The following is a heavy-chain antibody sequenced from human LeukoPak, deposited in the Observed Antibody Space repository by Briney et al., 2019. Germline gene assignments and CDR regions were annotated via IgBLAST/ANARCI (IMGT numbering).Heavy chain of an antibody. D-gene: IGHD2-8*01. V-gene: IGHV3-64*01. J-gene: IGHJ4*02. CDR1: GFTFSSYA. CDR2: ISTNGGST. Sequence: GGSLRLSCAASGFTFSSYAMHWVRQAPGKGLEYVSSISTNGGSTYYANSVKGRFTISRDNSKNTLYLQMGSLRAEDMAVYYCARGRRRMVYANTYFDYWGQGTLVTVSS. CDR3: ARGRRRMVYANTYFDY.